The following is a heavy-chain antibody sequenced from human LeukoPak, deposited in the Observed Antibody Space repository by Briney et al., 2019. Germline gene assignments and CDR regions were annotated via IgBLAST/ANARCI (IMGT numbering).Heavy chain of an antibody. V-gene: IGHV3-23*01. CDR2: ITGSGDST. D-gene: IGHD6-13*01. J-gene: IGHJ4*02. CDR1: GFTFSNYA. CDR3: AKGGLWYGKNDH. Sequence: GGSLRLSCTASGFTFSNYAMSWVRQAPGKGLEWVSSITGSGDSTYNAASVKGRFTISRDNSENTMNLQMNSLRAEDTAVYYCAKGGLWYGKNDHWGQGTLVTVSS.